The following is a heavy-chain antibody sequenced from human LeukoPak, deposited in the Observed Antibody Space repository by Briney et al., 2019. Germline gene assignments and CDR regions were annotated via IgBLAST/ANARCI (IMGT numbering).Heavy chain of an antibody. V-gene: IGHV3-72*01. CDR1: GFTFSDHY. CDR3: TRRRFYFDY. J-gene: IGHJ4*02. Sequence: PGGSLRLSCAASGFTFSDHYMDWVRQAPGKGLEWVGRIGNRVNAYTTEYAASVKGRFTISRDDSKNSLYLQTNSLKTEDTAVYYCTRRRFYFDYWGQGTLVTVSS. CDR2: IGNRVNAYTT.